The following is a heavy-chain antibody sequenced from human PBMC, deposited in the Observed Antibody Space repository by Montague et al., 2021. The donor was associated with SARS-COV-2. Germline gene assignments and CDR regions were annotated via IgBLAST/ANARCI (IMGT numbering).Heavy chain of an antibody. CDR2: INGASSRT. V-gene: IGHV3-11*05. CDR1: GFIFSDYN. Sequence: FGRISCAASGFIFSDYNMTWIRQTPGKGLEWISYINGASSRTNYADSVKGRFTISRDNAKNSLFLQMNSLRVEDTAVYYCARGISLFDPWGQGTLVTVSS. J-gene: IGHJ5*02. CDR3: ARGISLFDP.